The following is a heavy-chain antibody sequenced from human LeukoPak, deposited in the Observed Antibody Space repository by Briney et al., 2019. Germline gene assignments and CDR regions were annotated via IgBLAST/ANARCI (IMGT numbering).Heavy chain of an antibody. V-gene: IGHV3-23*01. J-gene: IGHJ4*02. D-gene: IGHD2-21*02. Sequence: GGSLRLSCAASGFTFSSYAMTWVRQAPGRGLEWVPVIGPSGDSIHYADSVKGRFTISRDNSENTLYLQMNSLRAEDTAVYYCAKYCGGDCFRNFDYWGQGSLVTVSS. CDR3: AKYCGGDCFRNFDY. CDR1: GFTFSSYA. CDR2: IGPSGDSI.